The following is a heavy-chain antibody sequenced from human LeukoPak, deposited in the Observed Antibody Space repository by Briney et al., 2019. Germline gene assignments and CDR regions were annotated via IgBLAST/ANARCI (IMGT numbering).Heavy chain of an antibody. CDR3: ARLRHSNTDHYYYYGMDV. V-gene: IGHV3-73*01. J-gene: IGHJ6*02. Sequence: PGGSLKLSCEASGFTFSGSAMHWVRQASGKGLEWGGRIRSTTDTAYAASVKGRFTISRDDSKNTAYLQMNSLKTEDTAVYYCARLRHSNTDHYYYYGMDVWGQGTTVTVSS. CDR1: GFTFSGSA. CDR2: IRSTTDT. D-gene: IGHD2/OR15-2a*01.